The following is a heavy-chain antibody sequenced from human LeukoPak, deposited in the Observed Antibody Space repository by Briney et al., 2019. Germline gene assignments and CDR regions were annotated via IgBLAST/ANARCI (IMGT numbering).Heavy chain of an antibody. CDR2: INSDGSFT. D-gene: IGHD3-16*01. J-gene: IGHJ3*02. CDR3: ATSGRYAEDAFDI. CDR1: GFTFRTFW. V-gene: IGHV3-74*01. Sequence: GGSLRFSCAASGFTFRTFWMHWVRQAPGQGLGWVSRINSDGSFTNYADSVKGRFTISRDNAKNTLYLRMNSLRGEDTAIYYCATSGRYAEDAFDIWGQGTMVTVSS.